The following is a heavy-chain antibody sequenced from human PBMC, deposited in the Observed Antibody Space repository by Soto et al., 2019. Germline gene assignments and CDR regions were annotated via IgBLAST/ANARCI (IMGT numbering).Heavy chain of an antibody. Sequence: GASVKVSCKASGYTLTSYAMHWERQAPGQRLEWMGWINAGNGNTKYSQKFQGRVTITRDTSASTAYMELSSLRSEDTAVYYCARDPMVRGVTIYYYYMDVWGKGTTVTVSS. J-gene: IGHJ6*03. CDR2: INAGNGNT. CDR3: ARDPMVRGVTIYYYYMDV. CDR1: GYTLTSYA. D-gene: IGHD3-10*01. V-gene: IGHV1-3*01.